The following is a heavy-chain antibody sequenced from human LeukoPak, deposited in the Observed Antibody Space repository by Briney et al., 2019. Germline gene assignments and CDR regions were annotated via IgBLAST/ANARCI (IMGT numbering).Heavy chain of an antibody. J-gene: IGHJ4*02. CDR1: GFTFSTYW. D-gene: IGHD6-19*01. CDR2: IKQDGSEK. CDR3: AGGTGWLIDY. V-gene: IGHV3-7*04. Sequence: GGSLRLSCAGSGFTFSTYWMTWVRQAPGKGLEWVAIIKQDGSEKFYVDSVEGRFAISRDNAKNSLYLQMNSLRAEDTAVYYCAGGTGWLIDYWGQGTLVTVSS.